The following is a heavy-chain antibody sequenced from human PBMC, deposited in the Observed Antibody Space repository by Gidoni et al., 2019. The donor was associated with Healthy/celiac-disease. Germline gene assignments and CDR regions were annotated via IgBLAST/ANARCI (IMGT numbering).Heavy chain of an antibody. CDR3: AKDSGYSSGLNYYFDY. CDR1: GSTFDDYA. CDR2: ISWDGGST. J-gene: IGHJ4*02. D-gene: IGHD6-19*01. Sequence: EVQLVESGGVVVQPGGSRRLPGQASGSTFDDYAMHWVRQAPGKGLEWVSLISWDGGSTYYADSVKGRFTISRDNSKNSLYLQMNSLRAEDTALYYCAKDSGYSSGLNYYFDYWGQGTLVTVSS. V-gene: IGHV3-43D*03.